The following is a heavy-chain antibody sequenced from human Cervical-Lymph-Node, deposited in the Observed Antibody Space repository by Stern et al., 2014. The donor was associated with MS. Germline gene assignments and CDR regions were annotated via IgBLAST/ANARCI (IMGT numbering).Heavy chain of an antibody. CDR2: TYPGGST. CDR1: GGSISSGSHY. J-gene: IGHJ4*02. Sequence: DQLVESGPGLVKPSQTLSLTCTVSGGSISSGSHYWSWIRQPAGKGLEWIGRTYPGGSTNYTPALKSRVTISVDTSKNQFSLKVSSVTAADTAVYYCARGYSSGLDYFDYWGQGTLVTVSS. D-gene: IGHD6-19*01. V-gene: IGHV4-61*02. CDR3: ARGYSSGLDYFDY.